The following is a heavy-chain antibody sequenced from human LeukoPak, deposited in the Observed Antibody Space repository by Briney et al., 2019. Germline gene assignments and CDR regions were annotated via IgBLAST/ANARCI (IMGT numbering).Heavy chain of an antibody. CDR3: ARRLTQYDCFDP. J-gene: IGHJ5*02. CDR2: IYYSGNT. D-gene: IGHD2-2*01. Sequence: SETLSLTCTVSGGSISSHYWGWIRQPPGKGLEWIGYIYYSGNTNYNSSLKSRVTISVDTSKNQFSLKLSSVTAADTAMYYCARRLTQYDCFDPWGQGILVTVSS. CDR1: GGSISSHY. V-gene: IGHV4-59*11.